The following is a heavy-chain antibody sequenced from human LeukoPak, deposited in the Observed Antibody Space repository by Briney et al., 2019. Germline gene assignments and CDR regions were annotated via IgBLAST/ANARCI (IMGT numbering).Heavy chain of an antibody. D-gene: IGHD3-9*01. CDR1: GGSISSGGYS. Sequence: SETLSLTCAVSGGSISSGGYSWSWMRQPPGKGLVWSGYIYHSGSTYYNPSLKSRVTISVDRSKNQFSLKLSSVTAADTAVYYCARGGAGDILTGYYSALGSFDYWGQGTLVTVSS. J-gene: IGHJ4*02. V-gene: IGHV4-30-2*01. CDR3: ARGGAGDILTGYYSALGSFDY. CDR2: IYHSGST.